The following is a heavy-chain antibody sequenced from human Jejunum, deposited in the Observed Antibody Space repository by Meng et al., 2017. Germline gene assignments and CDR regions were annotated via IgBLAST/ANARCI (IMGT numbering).Heavy chain of an antibody. J-gene: IGHJ4*02. Sequence: GESLKISCAASGVTFSYYWMSWVRQAPGKGLEWLAQIKPDGSEKYYVDSVKARFSISRDNAKNSLYLQVKSLKTEDTAVYYCARQTTLTRSTFDYWGQGALVTVSS. CDR2: IKPDGSEK. D-gene: IGHD3-9*01. CDR1: GVTFSYYW. V-gene: IGHV3-7*01. CDR3: ARQTTLTRSTFDY.